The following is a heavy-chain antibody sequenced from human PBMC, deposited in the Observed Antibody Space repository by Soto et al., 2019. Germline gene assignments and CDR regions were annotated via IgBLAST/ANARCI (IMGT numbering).Heavy chain of an antibody. Sequence: PGGSLRLSCAAGGFTFNHFGMHWVRQAPGKGLEWVSGISSDGSDKYYADSVKGRFTISRENSKNTLYLQMNSLRTEDSAVYYCAKAGGGFGDFVHHWGQGTPVTVSS. J-gene: IGHJ4*02. V-gene: IGHV3-30*18. CDR2: ISSDGSDK. CDR1: GFTFNHFG. D-gene: IGHD3-10*01. CDR3: AKAGGGFGDFVHH.